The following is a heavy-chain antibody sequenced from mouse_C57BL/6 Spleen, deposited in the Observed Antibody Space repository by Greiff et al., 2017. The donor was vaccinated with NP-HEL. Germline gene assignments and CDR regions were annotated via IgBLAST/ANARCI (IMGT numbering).Heavy chain of an antibody. J-gene: IGHJ4*01. CDR3: ARSPPYSNYAMDY. D-gene: IGHD2-5*01. Sequence: VQLQQSGAELVRPGASVKLSCKASGYTFTSYGICWVKQTPGQGLEWIGEIDPRSGYTYYNEKFKGKATLTADKSSSTAYMELRSLTSEDSAVYYCARSPPYSNYAMDYWGQGTTVTVSS. CDR2: IDPRSGYT. CDR1: GYTFTSYG. V-gene: IGHV1-81*01.